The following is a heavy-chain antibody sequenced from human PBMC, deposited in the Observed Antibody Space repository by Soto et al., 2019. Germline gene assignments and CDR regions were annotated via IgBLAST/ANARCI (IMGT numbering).Heavy chain of an antibody. V-gene: IGHV4-59*01. CDR1: GGSISSYY. CDR3: ARARYYDFWSGYYTLLGYYYGMDV. CDR2: IYYSGST. D-gene: IGHD3-3*01. Sequence: QVQLQESGPGLVKPSETLSLTCTVSGGSISSYYWSWIRQPPGKGLEWIGYIYYSGSTNYNPSLKSRVTISVDTSKNQFSLKLSSVTAADTAVYYCARARYYDFWSGYYTLLGYYYGMDVWGQGTTVTVSS. J-gene: IGHJ6*02.